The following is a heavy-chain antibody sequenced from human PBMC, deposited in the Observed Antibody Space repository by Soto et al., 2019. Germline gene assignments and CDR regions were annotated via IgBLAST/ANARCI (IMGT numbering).Heavy chain of an antibody. V-gene: IGHV3-66*04. CDR2: IYSGVST. CDR3: ARHGYNYGGGYFDY. J-gene: IGHJ4*02. CDR1: GVTVSSNY. D-gene: IGHD5-18*01. Sequence: GGSLRLSCAASGVTVSSNYLSWVRQAPRKGLKWVTVIYSGVSTYYADSVNGSFTISRDNSMNTLYLQMNSLRAEDTAVYYCARHGYNYGGGYFDYWGQGP.